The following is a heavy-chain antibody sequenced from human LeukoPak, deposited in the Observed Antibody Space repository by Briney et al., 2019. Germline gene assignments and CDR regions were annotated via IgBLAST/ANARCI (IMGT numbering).Heavy chain of an antibody. CDR3: ARVGSYDSSGYYYRAFGY. Sequence: ASVKVSCKASGYTFTSYDINWVRQAPGQGLEWMGWVNPNSGNTGYAQKFQGRVTMTRNTSISTAYMELSSLRSEDTAVYYCARVGSYDSSGYYYRAFGYWGQGTLVTVSS. CDR1: GYTFTSYD. D-gene: IGHD3-22*01. V-gene: IGHV1-8*01. CDR2: VNPNSGNT. J-gene: IGHJ4*02.